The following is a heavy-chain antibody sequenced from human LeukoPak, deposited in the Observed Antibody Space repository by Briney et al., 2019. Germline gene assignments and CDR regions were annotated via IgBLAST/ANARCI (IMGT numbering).Heavy chain of an antibody. CDR1: GFTFDDYA. CDR3: AKTYSSGWADAFDI. V-gene: IGHV3-9*03. D-gene: IGHD6-19*01. CDR2: ISWNSGSI. J-gene: IGHJ3*02. Sequence: GGSLRLSCAASGFTFDDYAMHWVRQAPGKGMEWVSGISWNSGSIGYADSVKGRFTISRDNAKNSLYLQMNSLRAEDMALYYCAKTYSSGWADAFDIWGQGTMVTVSS.